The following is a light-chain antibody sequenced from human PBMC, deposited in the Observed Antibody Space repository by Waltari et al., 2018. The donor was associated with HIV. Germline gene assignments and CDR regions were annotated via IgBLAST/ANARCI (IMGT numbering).Light chain of an antibody. CDR2: STS. Sequence: DTVLTQSPGTLSLSPGDSATLSCRASQSIFYNSLAWYQQKPGQAPRLLIFSTSTRATGIPDRFSASGSGADFTLTINRLEPEDFAIYYCQEYGRSPTFGQGTRLDFK. CDR1: QSIFYNS. V-gene: IGKV3-20*01. J-gene: IGKJ5*01. CDR3: QEYGRSPT.